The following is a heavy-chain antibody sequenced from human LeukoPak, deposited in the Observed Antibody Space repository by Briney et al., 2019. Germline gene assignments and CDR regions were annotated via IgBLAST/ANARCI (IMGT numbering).Heavy chain of an antibody. Sequence: PGRSLRLSCVASGFTFNTYAIHWVRQAPGKGLEWVAVISYDGSNKYYGDSVKGRFTISRDNSKNTLYLQMNSLRAEDMAVYYCAREEWYYFDYWGQGTLVTVSS. V-gene: IGHV3-30-3*01. CDR3: AREEWYYFDY. D-gene: IGHD3-3*01. CDR2: ISYDGSNK. J-gene: IGHJ4*02. CDR1: GFTFNTYA.